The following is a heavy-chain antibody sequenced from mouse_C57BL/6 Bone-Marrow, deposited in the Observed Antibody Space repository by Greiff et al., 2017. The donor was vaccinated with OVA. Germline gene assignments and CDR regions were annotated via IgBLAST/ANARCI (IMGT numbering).Heavy chain of an antibody. Sequence: EVNLVESGPELVKPGASVKIPCKASGYTFTDYNMDWVKQSHGKSLEWIGDVNPNNGGTIYNQKFKGKATLTVDKSSSTAYMELRSLTSEDTAVYYCARGRNYYGSSYWYFDVWGTGTTVTVSS. CDR2: VNPNNGGT. CDR3: ARGRNYYGSSYWYFDV. J-gene: IGHJ1*03. V-gene: IGHV1-18*01. D-gene: IGHD1-1*01. CDR1: GYTFTDYN.